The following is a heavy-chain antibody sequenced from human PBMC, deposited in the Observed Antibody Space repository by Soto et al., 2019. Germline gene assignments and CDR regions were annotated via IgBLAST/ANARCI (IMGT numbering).Heavy chain of an antibody. Sequence: QVQLQESGPGLVKPSGTLSLTCAVSSGSISSSNWWSWVRQPPGKGLEWIGEIYHSGSTNYNPSLMSRGSTSVDKSRFLPSVKLGSGTAAGTTVKYWALAGHCSGGSCYSVGRTFDPWGQGTLVTVSS. V-gene: IGHV4-4*02. D-gene: IGHD2-15*01. J-gene: IGHJ5*02. CDR3: ALAGHCSGGSCYSVGRTFDP. CDR2: IYHSGST. CDR1: SGSISSSNW.